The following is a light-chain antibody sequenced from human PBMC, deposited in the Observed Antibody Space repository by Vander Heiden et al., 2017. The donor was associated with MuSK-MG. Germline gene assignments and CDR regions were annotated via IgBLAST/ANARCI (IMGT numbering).Light chain of an antibody. V-gene: IGLV2-14*01. Sequence: QSALTQPASVSGSPGQSITISCTGTSSDVGGYNYVSWYQQHPGKAPKLMSYDVSNRPSGVSNRFSGSKSGNTASLNISGLQAEDEADYYCSSYTSSSTQLVFGGGTKLT. J-gene: IGLJ2*01. CDR2: DVS. CDR3: SSYTSSSTQLV. CDR1: SSDVGGYNY.